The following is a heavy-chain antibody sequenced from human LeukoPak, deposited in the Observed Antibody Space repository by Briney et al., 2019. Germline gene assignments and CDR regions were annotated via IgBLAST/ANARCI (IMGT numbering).Heavy chain of an antibody. D-gene: IGHD3-22*01. CDR1: GYTFTGYY. CDR3: ASGYDSSGYYYFDY. CDR2: ISAYNGNT. Sequence: ASVKVSCKASGYTFTGYYMHWVRQAPGQGLEWMGWISAYNGNTNYAQKLQGRVTMTTDTSTSTAYMELRSLRSDDTAVYYCASGYDSSGYYYFDYWGQGTLVTVSS. J-gene: IGHJ4*02. V-gene: IGHV1-18*04.